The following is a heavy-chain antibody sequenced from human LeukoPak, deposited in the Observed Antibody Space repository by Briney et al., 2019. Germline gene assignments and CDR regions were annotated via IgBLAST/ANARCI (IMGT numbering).Heavy chain of an antibody. CDR1: GYTFTGYY. D-gene: IGHD3-10*01. CDR3: ARAPPITRGPFDP. CDR2: INPNSGGT. J-gene: IGHJ5*02. V-gene: IGHV1-2*02. Sequence: ASVKVSCKASGYTFTGYYMHWVRQAPGQGLEWMGWINPNSGGTNYAQKFQGRVTMTRDTSISTVYMELSRLRSDDTAVYYCARAPPITRGPFDPWGQETLVTVSS.